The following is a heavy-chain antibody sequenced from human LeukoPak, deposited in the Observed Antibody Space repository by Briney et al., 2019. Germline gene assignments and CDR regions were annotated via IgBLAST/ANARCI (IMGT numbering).Heavy chain of an antibody. J-gene: IGHJ5*02. CDR1: GFTFSNYV. CDR2: LSVSGGST. Sequence: PGGSLTLSCAASGFTFSNYVMSWVRQAPGKGLEWVSSLSVSGGSTYHADSVKGRFTISRDNSKDTLYLQMNSLRVEDTAIYYCAKGIRSNWYLFDPWGGGTLVTVSS. CDR3: AKGIRSNWYLFDP. D-gene: IGHD1-20*01. V-gene: IGHV3-23*01.